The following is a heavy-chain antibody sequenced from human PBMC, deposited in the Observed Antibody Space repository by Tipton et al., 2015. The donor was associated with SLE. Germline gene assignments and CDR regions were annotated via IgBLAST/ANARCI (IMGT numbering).Heavy chain of an antibody. CDR1: GFTFSSYW. J-gene: IGHJ4*02. D-gene: IGHD5-24*01. CDR2: INHSGST. V-gene: IGHV4-34*01. Sequence: LRLSCAASGFTFSSYWMSWVRQAPGKGLEWIGEINHSGSTNYNPSLKSRVTISVDTSKNQFSLKLSSVTAADAAVYYCARGRGYWGQGTLVTVSS. CDR3: ARGRGY.